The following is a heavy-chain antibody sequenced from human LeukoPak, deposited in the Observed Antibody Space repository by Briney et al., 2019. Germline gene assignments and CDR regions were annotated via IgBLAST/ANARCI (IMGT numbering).Heavy chain of an antibody. Sequence: GGSLRLSCAASGFTFSSYWMSWVRQAPGKGLEWVANIKQDGSEKYYVDSVKGRFTISRDSAKNSLYLQMNSLRAEDTAVYYCARAGNIVVVVAAHDYWGQGTLVTVSS. CDR1: GFTFSSYW. D-gene: IGHD2-15*01. CDR2: IKQDGSEK. CDR3: ARAGNIVVVVAAHDY. V-gene: IGHV3-7*03. J-gene: IGHJ4*02.